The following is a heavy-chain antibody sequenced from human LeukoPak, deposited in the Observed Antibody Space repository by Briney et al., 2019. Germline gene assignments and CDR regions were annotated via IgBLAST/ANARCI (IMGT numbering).Heavy chain of an antibody. CDR2: ISNSSSYI. D-gene: IGHD3-9*01. V-gene: IGHV3-21*01. CDR3: ARGLVLRYFDWFYTPDY. J-gene: IGHJ4*02. CDR1: GFPFSSQR. Sequence: GGSLTLFCTASGFPFSSQRMNWVRHAPGKGLEWVTSISNSSSYIYYADSVKGRFTISRDNAKNSLYLQMNSLRAEDTAVYYCARGLVLRYFDWFYTPDYWGQGTLVTVSS.